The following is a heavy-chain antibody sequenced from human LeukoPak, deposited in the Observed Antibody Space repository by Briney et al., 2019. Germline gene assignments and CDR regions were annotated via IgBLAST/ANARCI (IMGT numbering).Heavy chain of an antibody. D-gene: IGHD6-13*01. Sequence: SETLSLTCAVYGGSFSGYYWSWIRQLPGKGLEWIGEINHSGSTNYNPSLKSRVTISVDTSKNQFSLKLSSVTAADTAVYYCARGRGDSSSRRRFDYWGQGTLVTVSS. V-gene: IGHV4-34*01. CDR1: GGSFSGYY. CDR3: ARGRGDSSSRRRFDY. CDR2: INHSGST. J-gene: IGHJ4*02.